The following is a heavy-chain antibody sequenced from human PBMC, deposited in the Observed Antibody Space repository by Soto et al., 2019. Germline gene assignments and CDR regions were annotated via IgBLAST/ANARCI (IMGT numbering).Heavy chain of an antibody. CDR1: GGSISSYY. J-gene: IGHJ4*02. CDR2: IFYSGST. Sequence: SETLSLTCTVSGGSISSYYWSWIRQPPGKGLEWIGYIFYSGSTNYTPSLKSLVTISVDTSKNQFSLKLSFVTAADTAVYYCARHVDGDFDYWGQGTLVTVSS. CDR3: ARHVDGDFDY. D-gene: IGHD4-17*01. V-gene: IGHV4-59*08.